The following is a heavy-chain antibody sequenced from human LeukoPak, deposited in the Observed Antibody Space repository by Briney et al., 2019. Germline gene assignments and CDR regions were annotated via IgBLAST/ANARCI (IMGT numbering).Heavy chain of an antibody. Sequence: AGGSLRLSCAASGFTFSSYDMHWVRQATGKGLEWVSAIGTAGDPYYPGSVKGRFTISRDNSENTLYLQMHSLRAEDTAVYYCERDEALLWFGENGAMDVWGKGTTVTVSS. CDR3: ERDEALLWFGENGAMDV. CDR1: GFTFSSYD. D-gene: IGHD3-10*01. CDR2: IGTAGDP. J-gene: IGHJ6*04. V-gene: IGHV3-13*05.